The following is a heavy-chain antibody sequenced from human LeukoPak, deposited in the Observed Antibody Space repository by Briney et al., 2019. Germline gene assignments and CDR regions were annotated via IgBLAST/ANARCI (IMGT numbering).Heavy chain of an antibody. D-gene: IGHD3-16*01. CDR1: GFTFSSYA. V-gene: IGHV3-23*01. J-gene: IGHJ4*02. CDR2: ISGSGGST. CDR3: AKFRGLVGYYFDY. Sequence: PGGSLRLSCAASGFTFSSYAMSWVRQAPGKGLEWVSAISGSGGSTYYADSVKGRFTISRDNSKNTLYLQMNRLRAEDTAVYYGAKFRGLVGYYFDYWGQGTLVTVSS.